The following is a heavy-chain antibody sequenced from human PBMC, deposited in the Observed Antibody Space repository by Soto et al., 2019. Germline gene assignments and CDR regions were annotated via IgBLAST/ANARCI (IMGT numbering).Heavy chain of an antibody. J-gene: IGHJ5*02. Sequence: GSLRLSCSASGFIFINYAVHWVRQTPGKGLEYVSTITGNGDTTYYADSVKGRFTISRDNSKSTLYLQMSSLRIEDTAVYYCVKPPAYYYDSVAYYSAWGQGTLVTVSS. D-gene: IGHD3-22*01. CDR1: GFIFINYA. CDR3: VKPPAYYYDSVAYYSA. V-gene: IGHV3-64D*06. CDR2: ITGNGDTT.